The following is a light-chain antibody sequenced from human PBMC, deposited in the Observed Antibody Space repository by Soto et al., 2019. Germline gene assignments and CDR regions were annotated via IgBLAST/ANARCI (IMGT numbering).Light chain of an antibody. CDR3: QHYGSSPLT. V-gene: IGKV3-20*01. CDR1: QSVSSNY. CDR2: GAS. J-gene: IGKJ4*01. Sequence: EIVLTQSPGTLSLSPGERATLSCRASQSVSSNYLAWYQQKPGQAPRLLIYGASSRATGIPDRFSGSGSGTDFTLTISRLEPEYFAVYHCQHYGSSPLTFGGGTKVEFK.